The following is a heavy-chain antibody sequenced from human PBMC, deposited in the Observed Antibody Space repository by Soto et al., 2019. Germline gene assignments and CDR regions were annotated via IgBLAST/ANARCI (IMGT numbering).Heavy chain of an antibody. CDR1: GGSISSYY. CDR2: IYYSGST. J-gene: IGHJ6*02. V-gene: IGHV4-59*01. CDR3: AGKYSSSSSYYYYGMDV. Sequence: PSETLSLTCAVSGGSISSYYWSWIRQPPGKGLEWIGYIYYSGSTNYNPSLKSRVTISVDTSKNQFSLKLSSVTAADTAVYYCAGKYSSSSSYYYYGMDVWGQGTTVTVSS. D-gene: IGHD6-6*01.